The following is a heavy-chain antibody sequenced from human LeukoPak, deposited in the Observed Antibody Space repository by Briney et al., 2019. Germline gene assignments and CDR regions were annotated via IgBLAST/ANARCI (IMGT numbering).Heavy chain of an antibody. CDR1: GGSFSGYY. CDR3: ARGPTYYDFWSGYYLDAFDI. V-gene: IGHV4-34*01. CDR2: INHSGST. D-gene: IGHD3-3*01. Sequence: PSETLSLTCAVYGGSFSGYYWSWIRRPPGKGLEWIGEINHSGSTNYNPSLKSRVTISVDTSKNHFSLKLSSVTAADTAVYYCARGPTYYDFWSGYYLDAFDIWGQGTMVTVPS. J-gene: IGHJ3*02.